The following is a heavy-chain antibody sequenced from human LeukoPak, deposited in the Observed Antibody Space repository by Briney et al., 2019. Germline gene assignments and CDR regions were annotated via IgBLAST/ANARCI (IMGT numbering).Heavy chain of an antibody. V-gene: IGHV3-21*01. CDR1: GFTFSSYS. CDR2: ISSSSSYI. D-gene: IGHD4-17*01. CDR3: ARENDYGDYVMDY. Sequence: PGGSLRLSCAASGFTFSSYSMNWVRQAPGKGLEWVSSISSSSSYIYYADSVKGRFTTSRDNAKNSLYLQMNSLRAEDTAVYYCARENDYGDYVMDYWGQGTLVTVSS. J-gene: IGHJ4*02.